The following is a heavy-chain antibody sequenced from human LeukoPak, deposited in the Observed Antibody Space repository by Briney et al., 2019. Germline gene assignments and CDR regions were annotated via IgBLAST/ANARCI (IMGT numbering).Heavy chain of an antibody. V-gene: IGHV1-46*01. J-gene: IGHJ4*02. Sequence: ASVKVSCKASGYTFTSYYMHWVRQAPGQGLEWTGIINPSGGSTSYAQKFQGRVTMTRDTSTSTVYMELSSLRSEDTAVYYCARDLLKYYGSGSYTFDYWGQGTLVTVSS. CDR3: ARDLLKYYGSGSYTFDY. CDR2: INPSGGST. CDR1: GYTFTSYY. D-gene: IGHD3-10*01.